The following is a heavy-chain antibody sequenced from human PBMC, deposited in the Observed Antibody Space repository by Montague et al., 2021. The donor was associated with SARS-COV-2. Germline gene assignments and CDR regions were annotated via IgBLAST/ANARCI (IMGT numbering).Heavy chain of an antibody. CDR1: GYSFTKYW. J-gene: IGHJ4*02. Sequence: QSGAEVKKPGESLKISCNGSGYSFTKYWIGWVRQMPGKGLEWMGIIYPGDSDSRYSPSFQGQVTISADKSISTAYLQWNSLKASDTAMYYCARRGFDTSGYYSYFDYWGQGTLVTVSS. CDR3: ARRGFDTSGYYSYFDY. V-gene: IGHV5-51*01. CDR2: IYPGDSDS. D-gene: IGHD3-22*01.